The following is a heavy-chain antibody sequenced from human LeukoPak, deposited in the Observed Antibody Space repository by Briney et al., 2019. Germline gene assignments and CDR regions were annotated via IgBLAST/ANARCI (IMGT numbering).Heavy chain of an antibody. CDR3: ARDRMATMGAFDY. CDR1: GGSISSSSYY. Sequence: SETLSLTCTVSGGSISSSSYYWGWIRQPPGKGLEWIGSIYHSGSTYYNPSLKSRVTISVDTSKNQFSLKLSSVTAADTAVYYCARDRMATMGAFDYWGQGTLVTVSS. CDR2: IYHSGST. J-gene: IGHJ4*02. V-gene: IGHV4-39*07. D-gene: IGHD5-24*01.